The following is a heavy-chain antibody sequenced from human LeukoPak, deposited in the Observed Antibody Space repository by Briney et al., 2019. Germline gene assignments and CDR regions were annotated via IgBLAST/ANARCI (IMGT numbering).Heavy chain of an antibody. Sequence: ASVKVSCKASGGTFSSYAISWVRQAPGQGLEWMGGIIPIFGTANYAQKFQGRVTSTADESTSTAYMELSSLRSEDTAVYYCARVLGYCSSTSCSAPYFDYWGQGTLVTVSS. D-gene: IGHD2-2*01. CDR1: GGTFSSYA. CDR3: ARVLGYCSSTSCSAPYFDY. J-gene: IGHJ4*02. V-gene: IGHV1-69*01. CDR2: IIPIFGTA.